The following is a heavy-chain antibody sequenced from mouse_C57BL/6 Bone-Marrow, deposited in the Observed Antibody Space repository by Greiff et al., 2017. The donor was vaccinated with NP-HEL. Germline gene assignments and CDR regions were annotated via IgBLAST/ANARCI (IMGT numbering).Heavy chain of an antibody. D-gene: IGHD1-1*01. CDR2: ISYDGSN. J-gene: IGHJ2*01. CDR3: ARTYYGSSLHFDY. CDR1: GYSITSGYY. V-gene: IGHV3-6*01. Sequence: EVKLQESGPGLVKPSQSLSLTCSVTGYSITSGYYWNWIRQFPGNKLEWMGYISYDGSNNYNPSLKNRISITRDTSKNQFFLKLNSVTTEDTATYYCARTYYGSSLHFDYWGQGTTLTVSS.